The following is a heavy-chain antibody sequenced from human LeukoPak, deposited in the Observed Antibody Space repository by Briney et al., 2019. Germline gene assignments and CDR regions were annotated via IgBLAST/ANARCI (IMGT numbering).Heavy chain of an antibody. J-gene: IGHJ4*02. D-gene: IGHD3-22*01. Sequence: QTGGSLRLSCAASGFTLSSYWMHWVRQAPGKGLVWVSRINSDGSSTSYADSVKGRFTISRDNAKNTLYLQMNSLRAEDTAVYYCARDPPNHYYDSSGLPDYWGQGTLVTVSS. CDR3: ARDPPNHYYDSSGLPDY. CDR1: GFTLSSYW. CDR2: INSDGSST. V-gene: IGHV3-74*01.